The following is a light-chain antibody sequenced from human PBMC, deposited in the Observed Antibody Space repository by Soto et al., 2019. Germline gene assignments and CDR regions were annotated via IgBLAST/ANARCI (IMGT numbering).Light chain of an antibody. CDR1: QSVSSN. CDR3: QQYNNWPPWT. Sequence: EIVMTQSPATLSVSPGERATLSCRASQSVSSNLAWYQQKPGQAPRLLIYGASTRAIGIPPRFSGSGSGTEFTLTISSLHSEDFAVYSCQQYNNWPPWTFGQGTKVDIK. CDR2: GAS. V-gene: IGKV3D-15*01. J-gene: IGKJ1*01.